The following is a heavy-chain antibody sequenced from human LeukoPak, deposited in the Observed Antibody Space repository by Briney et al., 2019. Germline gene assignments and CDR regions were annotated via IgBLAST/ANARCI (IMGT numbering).Heavy chain of an antibody. CDR3: ARHGSDAFDI. Sequence: SETLSLTCTVSGYSISSGYYWGWIRQPPGKGLEWIGSIYHSGSTYYNPSLKSRVTISVDTSKNQFSLKLSSVTAADTAVYYCARHGSDAFDIWGQGTMVTVSS. V-gene: IGHV4-38-2*02. J-gene: IGHJ3*02. D-gene: IGHD1-26*01. CDR2: IYHSGST. CDR1: GYSISSGYY.